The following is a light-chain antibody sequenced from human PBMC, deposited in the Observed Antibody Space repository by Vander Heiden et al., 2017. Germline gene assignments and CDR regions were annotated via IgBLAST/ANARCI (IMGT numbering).Light chain of an antibody. V-gene: IGKV1-39*01. Sequence: QLTQSPSSLSASVGDRVTITCRASQTIRSYLNWYQQKPGKVPKLLIYAASSLQSGVPSRFSGSGSGTDFSLTISSLQPEDFATYYCQQSSSNPWRFGPGTKVEIK. CDR3: QQSSSNPWR. CDR1: QTIRSY. J-gene: IGKJ1*01. CDR2: AAS.